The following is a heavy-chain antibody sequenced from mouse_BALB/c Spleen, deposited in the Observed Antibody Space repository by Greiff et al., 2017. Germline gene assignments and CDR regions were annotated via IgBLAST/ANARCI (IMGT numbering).Heavy chain of an antibody. D-gene: IGHD2-4*01. V-gene: IGHV5-17*02. J-gene: IGHJ2*01. CDR3: ASYDYDGLDY. CDR1: GFTFSSFG. CDR2: ISSGSSTI. Sequence: DVKLVESGGGLVQPGGSRKLSCAASGFTFSSFGMHWVRQAPEKGLEWVAYISSGSSTIYYADTVKGRFTISRDNPKNTLFLQMTSLRSEDTAMYYCASYDYDGLDYWGQGTTLTVSS.